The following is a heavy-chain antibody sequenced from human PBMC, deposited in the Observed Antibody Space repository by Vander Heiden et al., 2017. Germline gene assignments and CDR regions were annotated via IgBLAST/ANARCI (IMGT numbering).Heavy chain of an antibody. CDR1: GGTFSSYA. CDR2: IIPIFGTA. Sequence: QVQLVQSGAEVKKPGSSVKVSCKASGGTFSSYAISWVRQALGQGLEWMGGIIPIFGTANYAQKFQGRVTITADESTSTAYMELSSLRSEDTAVYYCARGAYLAVAGPPLLFYGMDVWGQGTTVTVSS. J-gene: IGHJ6*02. V-gene: IGHV1-69*01. CDR3: ARGAYLAVAGPPLLFYGMDV. D-gene: IGHD6-19*01.